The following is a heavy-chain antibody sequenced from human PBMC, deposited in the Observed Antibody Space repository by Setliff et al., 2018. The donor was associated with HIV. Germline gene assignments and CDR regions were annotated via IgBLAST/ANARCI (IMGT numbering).Heavy chain of an antibody. Sequence: SETLSLTCTVSGGSISSYYWSWIRQPPGKGLGWIGYIYTSGSTNYNPSLKSRVTISVDTSKNQFSLKLSSVTAADTAVYYCARGLSFYDPGGFDYWGQGTQVTVSS. D-gene: IGHD3-22*01. CDR2: IYTSGST. CDR1: GGSISSYY. CDR3: ARGLSFYDPGGFDY. J-gene: IGHJ4*02. V-gene: IGHV4-4*09.